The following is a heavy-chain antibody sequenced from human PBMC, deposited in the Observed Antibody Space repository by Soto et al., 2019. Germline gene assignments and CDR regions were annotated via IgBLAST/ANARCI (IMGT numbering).Heavy chain of an antibody. V-gene: IGHV3-21*01. CDR3: ARAIPRYYYGSGSSDY. Sequence: GGSLRLSCAASGFTFSSYSINWVRHSPFKGLEWVSSISSSSSYIYYADSVKGRFTISRDNAKNSLYLQMNSLRAEDTAVYYCARAIPRYYYGSGSSDYWGQGTLVTVSS. CDR1: GFTFSSYS. CDR2: ISSSSSYI. J-gene: IGHJ4*02. D-gene: IGHD3-10*01.